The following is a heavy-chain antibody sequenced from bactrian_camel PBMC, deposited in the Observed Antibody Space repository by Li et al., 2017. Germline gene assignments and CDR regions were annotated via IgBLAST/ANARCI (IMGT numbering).Heavy chain of an antibody. CDR2: VDTDGST. J-gene: IGHJ4*01. Sequence: HVQLVESGGGSVQPGGSLTLACAVSGFPIDRSCVGWFRQSAGKERERIAAVDTDGSTLYADSVKGRFPISKDNANNTLYLQMTSLEPEDTAMYYCAAARRRGWESRDVGCSSLPVTARYDYWGQGTQVTVSS. V-gene: IGHV3S55*01. CDR1: GFPIDRSC. D-gene: IGHD1*01. CDR3: AAARRRGWESRDVGCSSLPVTARYDY.